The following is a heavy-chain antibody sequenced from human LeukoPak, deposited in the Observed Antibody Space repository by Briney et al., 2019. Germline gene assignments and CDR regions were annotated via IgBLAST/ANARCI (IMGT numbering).Heavy chain of an antibody. Sequence: GGSLRLSCAASGFTVSSNFMSWVRQAPGKGLEWVSVIYSGGTTYYADSLKDRFTISRDSSKNTLYLQMNSLRADDTAVYYCARLIRGSGTYFNYEYFQHWGQGTLVTVSS. CDR2: IYSGGTT. D-gene: IGHD3-10*01. V-gene: IGHV3-53*01. CDR3: ARLIRGSGTYFNYEYFQH. CDR1: GFTVSSNF. J-gene: IGHJ1*01.